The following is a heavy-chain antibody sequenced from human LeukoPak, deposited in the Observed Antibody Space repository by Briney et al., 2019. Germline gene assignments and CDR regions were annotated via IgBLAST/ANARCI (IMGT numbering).Heavy chain of an antibody. D-gene: IGHD2/OR15-2a*01. V-gene: IGHV3-7*01. Sequence: GGSLRLSCAASGFTFSSYWMSWVRQAPGKGLEWVANIKQDGSEKYYVDSVKGRFTISRDNAKNSLYLQMNSLRAEDTAVYYCARDFRGEVFISYYFDYWGQGTLVTVSS. CDR1: GFTFSSYW. CDR3: ARDFRGEVFISYYFDY. J-gene: IGHJ4*02. CDR2: IKQDGSEK.